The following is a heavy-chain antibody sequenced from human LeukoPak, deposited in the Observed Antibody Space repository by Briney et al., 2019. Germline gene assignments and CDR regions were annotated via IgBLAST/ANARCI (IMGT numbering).Heavy chain of an antibody. V-gene: IGHV1-2*02. D-gene: IGHD4-17*01. J-gene: IGHJ4*02. CDR2: INPNSGGT. Sequence: ASVKVSCKASGYTFTGYYMHWVRQAPGQGLEWMGWINPNSGGTNYAQKFQGRVTMTEDTSTDTAYMELSSLRSEDTAVYYCATSSTVTPYYFDYWGQGTLVTVSS. CDR1: GYTFTGYY. CDR3: ATSSTVTPYYFDY.